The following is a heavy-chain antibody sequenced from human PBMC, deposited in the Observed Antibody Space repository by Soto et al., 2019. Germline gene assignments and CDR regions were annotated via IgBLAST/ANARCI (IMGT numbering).Heavy chain of an antibody. CDR1: GFTFSRSA. D-gene: IGHD6-13*01. CDR2: ISYDGTSK. J-gene: IGHJ6*02. V-gene: IGHV3-30-3*01. Sequence: QVQLVESGGNVVQSGRSLRLSCAGSGFTFSRSALHWVRQAPGKGLEWVTVISYDGTSKYYAESAKGRFTISRDNSKNSLYLQMNSLTTEDTAVYFCARDGPSGSWYPYYNYKGLDLWGQGTTVTVSS. CDR3: ARDGPSGSWYPYYNYKGLDL.